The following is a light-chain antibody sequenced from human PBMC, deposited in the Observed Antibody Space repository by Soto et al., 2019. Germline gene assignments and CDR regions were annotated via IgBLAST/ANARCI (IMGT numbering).Light chain of an antibody. CDR3: QQLNSYPLS. J-gene: IGKJ4*01. CDR1: QDISDY. CDR2: AAS. V-gene: IGKV1-9*01. Sequence: DIQLTQSPSFLSASVGDRVTITCRASQDISDYLAWYQQRPGKAPKLLIYAASTLQSGVPSRFSGSGSGTEFTLTISSLQPEDFATYSCQQLNSYPLSFGAGTKVEIK.